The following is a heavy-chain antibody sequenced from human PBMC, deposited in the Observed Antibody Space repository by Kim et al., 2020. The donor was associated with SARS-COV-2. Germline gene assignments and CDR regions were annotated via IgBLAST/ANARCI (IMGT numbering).Heavy chain of an antibody. CDR1: GDSVSSNSVA. J-gene: IGHJ4*02. V-gene: IGHV6-1*01. Sequence: SQTLSLSCAISGDSVSSNSVAWSWIRQSPSRGLEWLGRTYYKSKWYNDYAVSVKSRITINPDTSKNQFSLQLDSVTPEDTAVYYCARVKYYFDYWGQGLLVTVSS. CDR2: TYYKSKWYN. CDR3: ARVKYYFDY.